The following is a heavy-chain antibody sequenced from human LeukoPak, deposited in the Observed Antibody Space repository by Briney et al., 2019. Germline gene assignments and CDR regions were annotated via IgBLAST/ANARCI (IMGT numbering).Heavy chain of an antibody. V-gene: IGHV1-2*02. J-gene: IGHJ4*02. CDR3: ARTYSRLSYFDY. CDR1: GYTFTGYY. D-gene: IGHD1-26*01. Sequence: GASVKVSCKASGYTFTGYYVHWVRQAPGQGLEWMGWINPNSGDTNYAQKFQSRVTMTRDTSITTAYMELSRLRSDDTAVYYCARTYSRLSYFDYWGQGTLVTVSS. CDR2: INPNSGDT.